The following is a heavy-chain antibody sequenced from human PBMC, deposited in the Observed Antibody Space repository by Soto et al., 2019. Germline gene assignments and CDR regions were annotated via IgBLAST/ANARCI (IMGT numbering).Heavy chain of an antibody. D-gene: IGHD6-19*01. CDR2: IYWDDDK. CDR3: AHIVVAGLGYYFAY. Sequence: SGPTLVNPTQTLTLTCTFSGFSLSSTRMAVGWIRQPPGKALEWLALIYWDDDKRYSPFLKSRLTITKDTSKNQVVLTMSNMDPVDTARYYCAHIVVAGLGYYFAYWGQGTRAPASS. V-gene: IGHV2-5*02. CDR1: GFSLSSTRMA. J-gene: IGHJ4*02.